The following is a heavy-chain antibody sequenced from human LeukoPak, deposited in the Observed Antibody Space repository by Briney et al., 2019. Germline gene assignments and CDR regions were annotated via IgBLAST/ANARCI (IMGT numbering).Heavy chain of an antibody. CDR2: ISWNSGSI. D-gene: IGHD3-10*01. Sequence: GGSLRLSCAASGFTFDDYAMHWVRQAPGKGLEWVSGISWNSGSIGYADSVKGRFTISRDNAKNSLYLQMNSLRAEDTALYYCAKDMIPIYYGSGSPLDYWGQGTLVTVSS. V-gene: IGHV3-9*01. CDR1: GFTFDDYA. J-gene: IGHJ4*02. CDR3: AKDMIPIYYGSGSPLDY.